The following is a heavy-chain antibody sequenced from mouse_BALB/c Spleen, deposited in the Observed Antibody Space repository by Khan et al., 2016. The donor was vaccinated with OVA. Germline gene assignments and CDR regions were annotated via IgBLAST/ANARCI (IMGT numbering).Heavy chain of an antibody. CDR1: GYTFTSYY. CDR3: ARDDDFVGDAMDY. V-gene: IGHV1S56*01. D-gene: IGHD2-13*01. CDR2: IYPGNVNT. Sequence: QVQLQQSGPELVKPGASVRISCKASGYTFTSYYIHWVKQRPGQGLEWIGWIYPGNVNTKYNEKFKGKATLTADKSSSTAYMQHSSLTSEDSAVFYCARDDDFVGDAMDYWGQGTSVTVSS. J-gene: IGHJ4*01.